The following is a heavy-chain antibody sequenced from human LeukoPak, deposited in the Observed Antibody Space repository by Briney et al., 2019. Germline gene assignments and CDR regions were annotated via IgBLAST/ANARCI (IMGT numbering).Heavy chain of an antibody. V-gene: IGHV3-15*01. D-gene: IGHD3-10*01. CDR1: GFTFSNAW. CDR3: TTDGLMVRGVMHND. CDR2: IKSKTDGGTT. Sequence: GGSLRLSCAASGFTFSNAWMSWVRQAPGKGLEWVGGIKSKTDGGTTDYAAPVKGRFTISRDDSENTLFLQMNSLKTEDTAVYYCTTDGLMVRGVMHNDWGQGTLVTVSS. J-gene: IGHJ4*02.